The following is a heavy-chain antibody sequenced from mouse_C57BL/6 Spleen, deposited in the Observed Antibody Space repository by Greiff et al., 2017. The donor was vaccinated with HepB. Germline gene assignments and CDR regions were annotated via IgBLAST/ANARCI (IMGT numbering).Heavy chain of an antibody. CDR3: AKKAGVDGYYGYFDY. D-gene: IGHD2-3*01. J-gene: IGHJ2*01. CDR1: GYTFTSYW. CDR2: IDPSDSYT. V-gene: IGHV1-69*01. Sequence: QVQLQQPGAELVMPGASVKLSCKASGYTFTSYWMHWVKQRPGQGLEWIGEIDPSDSYTNYNQKFKGKSTLTVDKSSSPAYMQLSSLTSEDSAVYYCAKKAGVDGYYGYFDYWGQGTTLTVSS.